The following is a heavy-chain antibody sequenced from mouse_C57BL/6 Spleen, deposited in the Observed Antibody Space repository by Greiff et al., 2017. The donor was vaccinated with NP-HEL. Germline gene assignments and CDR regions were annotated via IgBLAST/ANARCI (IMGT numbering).Heavy chain of an antibody. CDR2: IYPGSGST. CDR1: GYTFTSYW. J-gene: IGHJ3*01. D-gene: IGHD1-1*01. V-gene: IGHV1-53*01. CDR3: ARSIFITTVVAPFAY. Sequence: QVQLQQPGTELVKPGASVKLSCKASGYTFTSYWMHWVKQRPGQGLEWIGNIYPGSGSTNYNEKFKSKATLTVDTSSSTAYMQLSSLTSEDSAVYYCARSIFITTVVAPFAYWGQGTLVTVSA.